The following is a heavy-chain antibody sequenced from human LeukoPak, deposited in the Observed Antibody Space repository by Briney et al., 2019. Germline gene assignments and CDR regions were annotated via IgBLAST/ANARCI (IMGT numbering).Heavy chain of an antibody. CDR3: ARIGYGSGSPTNL. J-gene: IGHJ5*02. CDR2: SYIRGST. V-gene: IGHV4-61*02. D-gene: IGHD3-10*01. CDR1: GGSISSGSYY. Sequence: SETLSLTCTVSGGSISSGSYYWSWIRQPDGKGLEWIGRSYIRGSTDYNPSLKSRVTISVDMSKNQFSLKLNSVTAADTAVYYCARIGYGSGSPTNLWGQGTLVTVSS.